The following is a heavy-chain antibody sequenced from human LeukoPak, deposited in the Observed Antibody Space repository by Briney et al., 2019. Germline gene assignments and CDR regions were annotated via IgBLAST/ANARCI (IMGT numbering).Heavy chain of an antibody. V-gene: IGHV3-30*03. CDR1: GFTFSNYG. Sequence: GGSLRLSCAASGFTFSNYGIHWVRQAPGKGLEWVTFISYDGRSRHYVDSVKGRFTISRDNSKNTLYLQMNSLRTEDTALYYCARDGSERAVAVWGQGTLVTVSS. CDR2: ISYDGRSR. J-gene: IGHJ4*02. CDR3: ARDGSERAVAV. D-gene: IGHD6-19*01.